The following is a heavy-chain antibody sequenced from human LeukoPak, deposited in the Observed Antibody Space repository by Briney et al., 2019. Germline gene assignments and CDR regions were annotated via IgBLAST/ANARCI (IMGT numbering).Heavy chain of an antibody. D-gene: IGHD3-22*01. CDR2: IKQDGSEK. CDR3: ARDDYYDSSGYYLGAFDI. J-gene: IGHJ3*02. V-gene: IGHV3-7*04. Sequence: GGSLRLACAASGFTFSSYWMSWVRQAPGKGLEWVVNIKQDGSEKYYVDSVKGRFTISRDNAKNSLYLQMNSLRAEDTAVYYCARDDYYDSSGYYLGAFDIWGQGTMVTVSS. CDR1: GFTFSSYW.